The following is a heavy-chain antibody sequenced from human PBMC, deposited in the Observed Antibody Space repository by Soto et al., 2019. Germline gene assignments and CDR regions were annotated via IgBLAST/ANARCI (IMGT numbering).Heavy chain of an antibody. Sequence: QVQLQESGPGLVKPSQTLSLTCSVSSGSISSSDYYWSLIRQPPGKGLEWIGYINYSGRTYYKPSLKSRVSISLDTSKNQFSLRLTSVTAADTAVCFCARFSTLGKDYGVDVW. CDR1: SGSISSSDYY. CDR2: INYSGRT. D-gene: IGHD2-2*01. J-gene: IGHJ6*01. CDR3: ARFSTLGKDYGVDV. V-gene: IGHV4-30-4*01.